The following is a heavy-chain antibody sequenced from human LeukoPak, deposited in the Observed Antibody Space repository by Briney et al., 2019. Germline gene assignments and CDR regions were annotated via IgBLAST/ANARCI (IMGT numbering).Heavy chain of an antibody. V-gene: IGHV4-34*01. Sequence: SETLSLTCAVYGGSFSGYYWSWIRQPPGKGLEWIREINHSGSTNYNPSLKSRVTISVDTSKNQFSLKLSSVTAADTAVYYCARAPYDSSGSNWFDPWGQGTLVTVSS. CDR1: GGSFSGYY. D-gene: IGHD3-22*01. J-gene: IGHJ5*02. CDR2: INHSGST. CDR3: ARAPYDSSGSNWFDP.